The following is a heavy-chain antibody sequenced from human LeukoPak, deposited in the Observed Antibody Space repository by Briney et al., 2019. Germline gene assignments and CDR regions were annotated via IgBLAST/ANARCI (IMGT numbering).Heavy chain of an antibody. CDR3: ARDVLLWFGESPYYYYGMDV. Sequence: GGSLRLSCAASGFTFSSYEMNWVRQAPGKGLEWVSYISSSSSTIYYADSVKGRFTISRDNAKNSLYLQMNSLRAENTAVYYCARDVLLWFGESPYYYYGMDVWGKGTTVTVSS. D-gene: IGHD3-10*01. CDR2: ISSSSSTI. V-gene: IGHV3-48*03. J-gene: IGHJ6*04. CDR1: GFTFSSYE.